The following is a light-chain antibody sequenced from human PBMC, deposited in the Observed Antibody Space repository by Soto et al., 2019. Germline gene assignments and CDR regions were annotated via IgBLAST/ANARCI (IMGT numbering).Light chain of an antibody. J-gene: IGKJ1*01. CDR2: DAS. Sequence: DIQMTQSPSSLSASVGDRVTITCQASQDVSNYLNWYQQKLGKAPKLLIYDASNLETGVPSRFRGSGSGTKFTLTIASLQPDDFESYYCQQYETSSGTFGPGTKVDIK. V-gene: IGKV1-33*01. CDR3: QQYETSSGT. CDR1: QDVSNY.